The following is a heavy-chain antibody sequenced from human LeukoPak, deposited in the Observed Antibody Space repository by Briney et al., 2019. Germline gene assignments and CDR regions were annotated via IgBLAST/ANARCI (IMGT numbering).Heavy chain of an antibody. Sequence: KPSETLSLTCTVSGGSISSHYWSWIRQPPGKGLEWIGYIYYSGSTNYNPSLKSRVTISVDTSKNQFSLKLSSVTAADTAVYYCARVVSSGWYNRGNSRTEPTQNAFDIWGQGTMVTVSS. J-gene: IGHJ3*02. CDR1: GGSISSHY. D-gene: IGHD6-19*01. CDR3: ARVVSSGWYNRGNSRTEPTQNAFDI. CDR2: IYYSGST. V-gene: IGHV4-59*11.